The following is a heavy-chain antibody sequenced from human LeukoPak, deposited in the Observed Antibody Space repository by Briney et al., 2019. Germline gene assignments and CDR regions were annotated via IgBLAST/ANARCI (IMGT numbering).Heavy chain of an antibody. Sequence: GGSLTLSCAASDFTLSRYWMTWVRQAPGRGLEWVANINGDGGDKYYGDSVKGRFSISRDNAENSLFLQMNNLRVEDSAVYYCARGGFGSSKYWVFWGQGTLVTVSS. V-gene: IGHV3-7*01. CDR1: DFTLSRYW. CDR3: ARGGFGSSKYWVF. D-gene: IGHD2-8*02. CDR2: INGDGGDK. J-gene: IGHJ4*02.